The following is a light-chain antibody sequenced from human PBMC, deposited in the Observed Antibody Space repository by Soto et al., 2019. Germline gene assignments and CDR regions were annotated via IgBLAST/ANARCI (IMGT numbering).Light chain of an antibody. CDR1: QSVGSF. Sequence: EIVLTQSPATLSLSPGERATLSCRASQSVGSFLAWYQQKPGQPTRLLIYDTSKRPTGIPPRFSGSGSGTAFTFTISSLEPEDFAFYYCQQRSYWLFGPGTKVDIK. CDR3: QQRSYWL. CDR2: DTS. J-gene: IGKJ3*01. V-gene: IGKV3-11*01.